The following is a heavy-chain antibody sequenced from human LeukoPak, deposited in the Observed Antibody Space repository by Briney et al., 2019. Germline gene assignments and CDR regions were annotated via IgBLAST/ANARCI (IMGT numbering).Heavy chain of an antibody. CDR1: GYTFTSYG. D-gene: IGHD1-1*01. CDR3: ARDPPWQLVRYFDY. J-gene: IGHJ4*02. Sequence: ASVKVSCKASGYTFTSYGISWVRQAPGQGLKWMESISGNNGNTNYAQKLQGRVTMTTDTSTSTAYMELRSLRSDDTAVYYCARDPPWQLVRYFDYWGQGTLVTVSS. CDR2: ISGNNGNT. V-gene: IGHV1-18*01.